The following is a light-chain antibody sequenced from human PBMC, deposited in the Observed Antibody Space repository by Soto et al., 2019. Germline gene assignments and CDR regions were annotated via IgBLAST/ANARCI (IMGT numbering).Light chain of an antibody. J-gene: IGKJ3*01. CDR2: DAS. CDR1: QSVSSY. Sequence: EIVLTQSPATLYLSPEERATLSCRASQSVSSYLAWYQQKPGQAPRLLIYDASNRATGIPARFSGSGSGTDFTLTISSLEPEDVAVYYCQQRSNWPPFTFGPGTKVDIK. CDR3: QQRSNWPPFT. V-gene: IGKV3-11*01.